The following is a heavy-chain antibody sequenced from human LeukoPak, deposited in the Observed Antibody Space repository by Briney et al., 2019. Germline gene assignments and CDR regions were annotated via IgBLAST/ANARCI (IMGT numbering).Heavy chain of an antibody. CDR2: IYYSGST. Sequence: SETLSLTCTVSGGSISSYYWSWIRQPPGKGLEWIGYIYYSGSTNYNPSLKSRVTISVDTSKNQFSLKLSSVTAADTAVYYCARHDAQYSGSWYLDWFDPWGQGTLVTVSS. CDR1: GGSISSYY. CDR3: ARHDAQYSGSWYLDWFDP. V-gene: IGHV4-59*08. J-gene: IGHJ5*02. D-gene: IGHD6-13*01.